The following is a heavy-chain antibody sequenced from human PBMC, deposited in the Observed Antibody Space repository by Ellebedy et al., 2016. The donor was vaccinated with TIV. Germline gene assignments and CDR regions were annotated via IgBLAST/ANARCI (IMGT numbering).Heavy chain of an antibody. Sequence: GESLKISCAASGFTFNNYAMSWVRQAPGKGLEWVSSISSSSSYIYYADSVKGRFTISRDNAKNSLYLQMNSLRAEDTAVYYCARGAAAGTGRFDPWGQGTLVTVSS. J-gene: IGHJ5*02. CDR3: ARGAAAGTGRFDP. CDR1: GFTFNNYA. V-gene: IGHV3-21*01. D-gene: IGHD6-13*01. CDR2: ISSSSSYI.